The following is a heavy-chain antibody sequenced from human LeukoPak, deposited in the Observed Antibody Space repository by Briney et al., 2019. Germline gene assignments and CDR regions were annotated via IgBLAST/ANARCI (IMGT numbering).Heavy chain of an antibody. CDR2: IGGSGGTT. V-gene: IGHV3-23*01. Sequence: GSLRLSCAASEFTFSSNAMTWVRQAPGKGLEWVSTIGGSGGTTYYADSVKGRFTISRDNSMNMLYLQLNSLRAEDTAVYYCATQLYYYDSSGYYTRWGQGTLVTVSS. J-gene: IGHJ4*02. CDR1: EFTFSSNA. CDR3: ATQLYYYDSSGYYTR. D-gene: IGHD3-22*01.